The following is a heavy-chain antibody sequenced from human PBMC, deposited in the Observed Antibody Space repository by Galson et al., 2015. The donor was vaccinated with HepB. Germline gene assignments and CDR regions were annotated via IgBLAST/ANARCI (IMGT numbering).Heavy chain of an antibody. V-gene: IGHV3-53*01. D-gene: IGHD3-22*01. CDR1: GFIVSDNY. CDR3: ARDLSSAHYPYWYFDL. Sequence: SLRLSCAASGFIVSDNYMNWVRQAPGRGLEWVSVIFIGGKTYYADSVKGRFTISRDKSKNTLYLQMNSLRPEDTALYYCARDLSSAHYPYWYFDLWGRGTPVTVSS. J-gene: IGHJ2*01. CDR2: IFIGGKT.